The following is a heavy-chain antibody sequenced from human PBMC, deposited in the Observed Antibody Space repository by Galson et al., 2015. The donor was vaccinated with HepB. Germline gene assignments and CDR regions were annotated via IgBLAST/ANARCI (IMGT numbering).Heavy chain of an antibody. D-gene: IGHD3-9*01. CDR3: ARDHNILTGNAFDT. Sequence: QSGAEVKKPGESLKVSCKASGYTFTSYGISWVRQAPGQGLEWMGWISAYNGNTNYAQKLQGRVTMTTGTSTSTAYMELRSLRSDDTAVYYCARDHNILTGNAFDTWGQGTMVTVSS. J-gene: IGHJ3*02. CDR1: GYTFTSYG. V-gene: IGHV1-18*04. CDR2: ISAYNGNT.